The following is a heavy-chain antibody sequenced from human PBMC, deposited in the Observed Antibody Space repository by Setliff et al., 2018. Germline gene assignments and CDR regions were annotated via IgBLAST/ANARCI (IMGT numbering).Heavy chain of an antibody. J-gene: IGHJ6*02. D-gene: IGHD4-17*01. CDR3: ARDSRYGDYSYYYYYGMDV. Sequence: SETLSLTCTVSGGSISSGSYHWSWIRQPAGKGLEWIGRIYTSGSTNYNPSLKSRVTISVDTSKNQFSLKLSSVTAADTAVYYCARDSRYGDYSYYYYYGMDVWGQGTTVTVS. V-gene: IGHV4-61*02. CDR2: IYTSGST. CDR1: GGSISSGSYH.